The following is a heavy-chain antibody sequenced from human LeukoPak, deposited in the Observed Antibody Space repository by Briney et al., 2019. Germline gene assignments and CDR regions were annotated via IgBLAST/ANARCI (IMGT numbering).Heavy chain of an antibody. J-gene: IGHJ3*02. CDR3: ARSVSSWKDAFDI. V-gene: IGHV3-7*01. CDR1: GFTFSNYW. D-gene: IGHD6-13*01. CDR2: IKQDGNDK. Sequence: PGGSLRLSCAASGFTFSNYWMSWVRQAPGKGLEWVANIKQDGNDKYYVDSVKGRFTISRDNAKNSLYLQMNSLRAEDTAVYYCARSVSSWKDAFDIWGQGTMVTVSP.